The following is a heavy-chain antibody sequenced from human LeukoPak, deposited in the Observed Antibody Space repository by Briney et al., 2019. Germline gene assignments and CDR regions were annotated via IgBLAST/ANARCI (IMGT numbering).Heavy chain of an antibody. CDR3: AREGVTMVRGAPTNYFDY. D-gene: IGHD3-10*01. CDR1: GGTFSSYA. Sequence: GASVKVSCKASGGTFSSYAISWVRQAPGQGLEWMGIINPSGGSTSYAQKFQGRVTMTRDTSTSTVYMELSSLRSEDTAVYYCAREGVTMVRGAPTNYFDYWGQGTLVTVSS. V-gene: IGHV1-46*01. J-gene: IGHJ4*02. CDR2: INPSGGST.